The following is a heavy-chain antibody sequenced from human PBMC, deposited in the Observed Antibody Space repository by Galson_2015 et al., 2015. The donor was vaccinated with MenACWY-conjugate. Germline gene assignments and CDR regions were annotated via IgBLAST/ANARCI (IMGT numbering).Heavy chain of an antibody. CDR3: SRVRGTTGTDS. CDR1: GDSISSKPYS. CDR2: SYSSGNT. J-gene: IGHJ4*02. V-gene: IGHV4-39*07. D-gene: IGHD1-1*01. Sequence: ETLSLTCTVSGDSISSKPYSWGWGRQPPGQGLEWIGTSYSSGNTHYNPSLKSRVTISVDTSENQFSLKLTSVTTADTAVYYCSRVRGTTGTDSWGQGTLVSVSS.